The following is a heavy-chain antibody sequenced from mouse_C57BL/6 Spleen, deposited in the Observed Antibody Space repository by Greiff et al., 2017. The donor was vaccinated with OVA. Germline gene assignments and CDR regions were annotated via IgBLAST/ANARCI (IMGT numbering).Heavy chain of an antibody. CDR1: GYTFTDYN. CDR2: INPNNGGT. Sequence: DVKLQQSGPELVKPGASVKIPCKASGYTFTDYNMDWVKQSHGKSLEWIGDINPNNGGTIYNQKFKGKATLTVDKSSSTAYMELRSLTSEDTAVYYCARSSYYSNYATAMDYWGQGTSVTVSS. D-gene: IGHD2-5*01. J-gene: IGHJ4*01. CDR3: ARSSYYSNYATAMDY. V-gene: IGHV1-18*01.